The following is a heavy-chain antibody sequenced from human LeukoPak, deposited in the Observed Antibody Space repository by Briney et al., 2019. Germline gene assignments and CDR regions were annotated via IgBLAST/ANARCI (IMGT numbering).Heavy chain of an antibody. J-gene: IGHJ4*02. D-gene: IGHD5-24*01. CDR1: GGSISSSSYY. CDR3: ARQSPPVEMATMV. CDR2: MYYSGST. Sequence: SETLSLTCTVSGGSISSSSYYWGWIRQPPGKGLEWIGSMYYSGSTYYNPSLKSRVTISVDTSKNQFSLKLSSVTAADTAVYYCARQSPPVEMATMVWGQGTLVTVSS. V-gene: IGHV4-39*01.